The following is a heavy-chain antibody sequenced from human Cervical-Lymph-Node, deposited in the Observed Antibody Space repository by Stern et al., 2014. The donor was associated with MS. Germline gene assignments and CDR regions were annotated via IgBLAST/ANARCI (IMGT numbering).Heavy chain of an antibody. Sequence: VQLVESGPGLVKPSQTLSLTCTVSGGSIRRDNYYWTWIRQHPGKGLEWIGHIYYSGTTYYNPSLKSRVSITVDTSQNLFSRRLSSGTAADTAVYYCARDHFTTSLDVWGHGTTVTVS. J-gene: IGHJ6*02. D-gene: IGHD2-2*01. CDR3: ARDHFTTSLDV. CDR2: IYYSGTT. CDR1: GGSIRRDNYY. V-gene: IGHV4-31*03.